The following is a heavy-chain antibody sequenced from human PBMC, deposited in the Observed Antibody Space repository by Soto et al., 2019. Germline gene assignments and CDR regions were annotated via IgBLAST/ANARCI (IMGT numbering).Heavy chain of an antibody. D-gene: IGHD6-13*01. CDR2: IIPIFGTA. CDR3: ARGGVAGGGGSGYFDY. Sequence: QVQLVQSGAEVKKPGSSVKVSCKASGGTFSSYAISWVRQAPGQGLEWMGGIIPIFGTANYAQKFQGRVTITADESTSTAYMELSSLRSEDTAVYYRARGGVAGGGGSGYFDYWGQGTLVTVSS. V-gene: IGHV1-69*01. J-gene: IGHJ4*02. CDR1: GGTFSSYA.